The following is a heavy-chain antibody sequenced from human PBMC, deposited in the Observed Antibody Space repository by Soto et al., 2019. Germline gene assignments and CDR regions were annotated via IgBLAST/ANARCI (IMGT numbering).Heavy chain of an antibody. J-gene: IGHJ6*04. CDR3: VREIASRL. CDR2: INKDGSEK. D-gene: IGHD2-21*01. Sequence: EVQVVESGGGLVQPGGSLRLSCAASGFTFTSYWMTWVRQAPGRGLEWVANINKDGSEKSYVDYVKGRFTISRDNAKSSLYLQMNSLRADVTAVYYCVREIASRLWGKGTTVIVSS. CDR1: GFTFTSYW. V-gene: IGHV3-7*01.